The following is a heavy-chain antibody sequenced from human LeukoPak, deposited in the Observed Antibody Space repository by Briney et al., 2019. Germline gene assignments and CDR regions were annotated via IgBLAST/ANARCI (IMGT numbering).Heavy chain of an antibody. CDR3: TTHPDY. V-gene: IGHV3-15*01. CDR1: GFTFSNAL. J-gene: IGHJ4*02. CDR2: IKSKSDGGTT. Sequence: GGSLRLSCAASGFTFSNALMSWVRQAPGKGLEWVGRIKSKSDGGTTDYAAPVKGRFTISRDDSKNTLFPQMYSLKTEDTALYYCTTHPDYWGQGTLVTVSS.